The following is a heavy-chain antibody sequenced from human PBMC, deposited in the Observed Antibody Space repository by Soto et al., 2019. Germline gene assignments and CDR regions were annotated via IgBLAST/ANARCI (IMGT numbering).Heavy chain of an antibody. J-gene: IGHJ6*02. V-gene: IGHV1-8*02. CDR1: GGTFSSYA. Sequence: QVQLVQSGAEVKKPGSSVKVSCKASGGTFSSYAISWVRQAPGQGLEWMGGMNPNSGNTGYAQKFQGRVTMTRNTSINTAYMELSSLRSEDTAVYYCGVVAGGYYYGMAVWGQGTTVTVSS. CDR2: MNPNSGNT. CDR3: GVVAGGYYYGMAV. D-gene: IGHD2-15*01.